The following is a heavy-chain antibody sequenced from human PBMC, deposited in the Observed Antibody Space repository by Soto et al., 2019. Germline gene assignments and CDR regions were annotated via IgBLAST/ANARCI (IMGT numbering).Heavy chain of an antibody. CDR2: ISSGSSYI. CDR1: GFTFSTYT. Sequence: EVQLVESGGGLVKPGGSLRLSCAASGFTFSTYTLNWVGQAPGKGLEWVSSISSGSSYIYYAGSVKGRFTISRDNAKNSLYLQMNSLRAEDTAVYYCARGVYYFDYWGQGTLVTVSS. J-gene: IGHJ4*02. CDR3: ARGVYYFDY. V-gene: IGHV3-21*01.